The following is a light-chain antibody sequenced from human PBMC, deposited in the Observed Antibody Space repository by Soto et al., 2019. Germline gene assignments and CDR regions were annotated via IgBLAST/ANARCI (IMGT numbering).Light chain of an antibody. CDR2: EGS. CDR1: SSAVGIYNL. CDR3: CSYADSAPSPYV. V-gene: IGLV2-23*01. Sequence: QSALTQPASVSGSPGQSITISCTGASSAVGIYNLVSWYQQHPGKAPKLMIYEGSKRPSGVSNRFSGSKSGNTASLTISGLQAEDEADYYCCSYADSAPSPYVFGTGTKLTVL. J-gene: IGLJ1*01.